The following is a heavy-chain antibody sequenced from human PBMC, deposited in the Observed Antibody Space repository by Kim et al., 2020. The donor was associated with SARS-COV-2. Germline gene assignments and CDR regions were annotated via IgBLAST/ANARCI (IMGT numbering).Heavy chain of an antibody. CDR3: AKDKAPRDFWSGYLDY. D-gene: IGHD3-3*01. J-gene: IGHJ4*02. V-gene: IGHV3-43*01. Sequence: SVKGQFTISRDNSKNSLYLQMNSLRTEDTALYYCAKDKAPRDFWSGYLDYWGQGTLVTVSS.